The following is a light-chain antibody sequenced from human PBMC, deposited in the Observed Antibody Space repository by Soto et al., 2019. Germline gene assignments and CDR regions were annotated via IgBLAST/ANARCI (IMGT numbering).Light chain of an antibody. V-gene: IGKV3-20*01. Sequence: IVMTQSPATLSVSPCEIATLSCSSSQSVSSNLAWYQQKPGQAPRLLIYGASTRATGIPDRFSGSGSGTDFTLTISRLEPEDFAVYYCQQYGSSPTWTFGQGTKVDIK. CDR2: GAS. CDR3: QQYGSSPTWT. CDR1: QSVSSN. J-gene: IGKJ1*01.